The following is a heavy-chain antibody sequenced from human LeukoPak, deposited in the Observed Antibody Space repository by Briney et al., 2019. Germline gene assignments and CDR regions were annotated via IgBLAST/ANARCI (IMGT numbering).Heavy chain of an antibody. J-gene: IGHJ3*02. CDR2: INPNSGGT. V-gene: IGHV1-2*02. D-gene: IGHD3-22*01. CDR3: ARDQGNYYDSYVFDI. CDR1: GYTFTGYY. Sequence: ASVKVSYKASGYTFTGYYMHWVRQAPGQGLEWMGWINPNSGGTNYAQKFQGRVTMTRDTSISTAYMELSRLRSDDTAVYYCARDQGNYYDSYVFDIWGKGKMVTVSS.